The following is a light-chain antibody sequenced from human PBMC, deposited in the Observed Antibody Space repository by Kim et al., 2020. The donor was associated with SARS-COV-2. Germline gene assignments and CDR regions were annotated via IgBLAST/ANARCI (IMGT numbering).Light chain of an antibody. J-gene: IGKJ3*01. CDR1: QDISNY. Sequence: DIQLTQSPSSLSASVGDRVTITCQASQDISNYLNWYQHKPGKAPKLLIYDASNLETGVPSRFSGSGSGTDFTFTISSLQPEDIATYYCQQYGNLPSTFGPGTKVDIK. V-gene: IGKV1-33*01. CDR2: DAS. CDR3: QQYGNLPST.